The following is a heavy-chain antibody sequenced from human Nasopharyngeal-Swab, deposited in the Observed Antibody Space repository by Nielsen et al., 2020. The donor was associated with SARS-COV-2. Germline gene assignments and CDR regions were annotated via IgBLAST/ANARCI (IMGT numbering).Heavy chain of an antibody. CDR2: IYYSGST. CDR1: GGSTSSGGYY. J-gene: IGHJ6*02. V-gene: IGHV4-31*03. CDR3: ARWGVVPAADYYYGMDV. D-gene: IGHD2-2*01. Sequence: SETLSLTCTVSGGSTSSGGYYWSWIRQHPGKGLEWIGYIYYSGSTYYNPSLKSRVTISVDTSKNQFSLKLSSVTAADTAVYYCARWGVVPAADYYYGMDVWGQGTTVTVS.